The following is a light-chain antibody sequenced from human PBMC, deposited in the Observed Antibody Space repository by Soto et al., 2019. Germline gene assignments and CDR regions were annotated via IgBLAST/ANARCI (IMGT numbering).Light chain of an antibody. J-gene: IGKJ3*01. CDR1: QDIRNY. Sequence: DIQMTQSPSSLSASVGDRVTITCRASQDIRNYLAWFQHKPGEAPMSLIYTSSTLRPGVPPKFSGSGSGTEFTLTISCLQPEDFATYYCQQYFSHPFVFGPGTTVDFK. CDR3: QQYFSHPFV. CDR2: TSS. V-gene: IGKV1-16*02.